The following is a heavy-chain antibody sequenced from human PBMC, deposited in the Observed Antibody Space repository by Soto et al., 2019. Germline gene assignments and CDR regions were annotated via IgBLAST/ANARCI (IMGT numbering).Heavy chain of an antibody. Sequence: QVQLVESGGGVVQPGTSLRLSCAASGFPFSSYVMHWFRQAPGKGLEWVALISIDGGNKYYADSVKGRFTISRDNSKNTVYLQLHSLRGQDTAVYYCARERRFVVVTATDYWGQGTLVTVSS. J-gene: IGHJ4*02. CDR2: ISIDGGNK. D-gene: IGHD2-21*02. CDR3: ARERRFVVVTATDY. V-gene: IGHV3-30*03. CDR1: GFPFSSYV.